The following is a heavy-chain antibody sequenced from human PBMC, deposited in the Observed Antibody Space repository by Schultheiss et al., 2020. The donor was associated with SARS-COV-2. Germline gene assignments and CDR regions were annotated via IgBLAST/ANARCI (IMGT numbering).Heavy chain of an antibody. D-gene: IGHD3-22*01. CDR2: IIPIFGTA. CDR1: GGTFSSYG. J-gene: IGHJ3*02. V-gene: IGHV1-69*06. CDR3: AREQYNSSSYYYITDAFDI. Sequence: SVKVSCKAPGGTFSSYGISWVRQAPGQGLEWMGVIIPIFGTANYAQKFLGRVTNTADKSTSTAYMELSSLRSEDTAVYYCAREQYNSSSYYYITDAFDICNLGTMVTV.